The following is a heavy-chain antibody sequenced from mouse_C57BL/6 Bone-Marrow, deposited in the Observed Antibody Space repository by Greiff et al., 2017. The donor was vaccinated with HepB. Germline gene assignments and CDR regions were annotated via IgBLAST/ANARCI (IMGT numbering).Heavy chain of an antibody. CDR2: IHPNSGST. Sequence: VQLQQSGAELVKPGASVKLSCKASGYTFTSYWMHWVKQRPGQGLEWIGMIHPNSGSTNYNEKFKSKATLTVDKSSSTAYMQLSSLTSEDSAVYYCANNYYGSSYYYAMDYWGQGTSVTVSS. J-gene: IGHJ4*01. CDR3: ANNYYGSSYYYAMDY. D-gene: IGHD1-1*01. V-gene: IGHV1-64*01. CDR1: GYTFTSYW.